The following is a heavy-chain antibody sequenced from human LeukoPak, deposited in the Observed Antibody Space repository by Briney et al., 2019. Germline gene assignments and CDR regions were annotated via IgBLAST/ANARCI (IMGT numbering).Heavy chain of an antibody. CDR1: GFTFSSYD. Sequence: GGSLRLSCAASGFTFSSYDMHWVRQGIGKGLEWVSGIATTGATFYEGSVKGRFTISRENAKKSLYLQMNDLRAGDTAVYYCARGGELGFDSWGQGALVTVSS. V-gene: IGHV3-13*01. J-gene: IGHJ5*01. D-gene: IGHD1-7*01. CDR3: ARGGELGFDS. CDR2: IATTGAT.